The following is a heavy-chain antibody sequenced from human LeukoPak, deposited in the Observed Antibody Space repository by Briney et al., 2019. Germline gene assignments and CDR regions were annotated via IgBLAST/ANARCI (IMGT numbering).Heavy chain of an antibody. CDR3: ARQAYYDFWSGYFSAGDAFDI. CDR2: ISSSGATT. J-gene: IGHJ3*02. Sequence: GGSLRLSCAASGFTFSSCAMSWVRQAPGKGLEWVSGISSSGATTNYADSVKGRFTISRDNAKNSLYLQMNSLRAEDTAVYYCARQAYYDFWSGYFSAGDAFDIWGQGTMVTVSS. CDR1: GFTFSSCA. D-gene: IGHD3-3*01. V-gene: IGHV3-23*01.